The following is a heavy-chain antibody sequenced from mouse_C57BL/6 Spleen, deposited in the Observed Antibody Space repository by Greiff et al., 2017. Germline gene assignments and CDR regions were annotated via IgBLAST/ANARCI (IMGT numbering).Heavy chain of an antibody. V-gene: IGHV1-64*01. CDR1: GYTFTSYW. J-gene: IGHJ3*01. D-gene: IGHD3-2*02. CDR3: ARGETWDSSGSSWFAY. CDR2: IHPNSGST. Sequence: VQLQQPGAELVKPGASVKLSCKASGYTFTSYWMHWVKQRPGQGLEWIGMIHPNSGSTNYNEKFKSKATLTVDKSSSTAYMQLSSLTSEDSAVYYCARGETWDSSGSSWFAYWGQGTLVTVSA.